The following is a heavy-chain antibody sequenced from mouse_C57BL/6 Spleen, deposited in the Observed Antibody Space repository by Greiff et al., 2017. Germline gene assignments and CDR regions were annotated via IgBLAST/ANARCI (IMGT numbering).Heavy chain of an antibody. J-gene: IGHJ2*01. V-gene: IGHV5-6*01. CDR3: ARGLDY. CDR1: GFTFSSYG. CDR2: ISSGGSYT. Sequence: DVHLVESGGDLVKPGGSLKLSCAASGFTFSSYGMSWVRQTPDKRLEWVATISSGGSYTYYPDSVKGRFTISRDNAKNTLYLQMSSLKSEDTAMYYCARGLDYWGQGTTLTVSS.